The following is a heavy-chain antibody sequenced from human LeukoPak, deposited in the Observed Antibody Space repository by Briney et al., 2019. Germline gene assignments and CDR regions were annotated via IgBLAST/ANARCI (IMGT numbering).Heavy chain of an antibody. CDR1: GYTFTGYY. J-gene: IGHJ5*02. CDR2: INPNSGGT. Sequence: GASVKVSCKASGYTFTGYYMHWVRQAPGQGLEWMGWINPNSGGTNYAQKFQGRVTMTRDTSISTAYMELSRLRSDDTAVYYCASVRYCSSTSCAMGGFDPWGQGTLVTVSS. D-gene: IGHD2-2*01. CDR3: ASVRYCSSTSCAMGGFDP. V-gene: IGHV1-2*02.